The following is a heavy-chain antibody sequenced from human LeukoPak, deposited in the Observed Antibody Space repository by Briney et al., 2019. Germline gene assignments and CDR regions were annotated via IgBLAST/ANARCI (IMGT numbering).Heavy chain of an antibody. CDR2: IYSGGNT. CDR3: ARQQDTTNPGY. CDR1: GVTFSSNY. Sequence: GGSLRLSCAASGVTFSSNYMNWVRQAPGKGLEWVSIIYSGGNTYYPDSVKGRFTISRDNSKNTFYLQMNGTRAEDTAVYYCARQQDTTNPGYWGQGTLVTVSS. V-gene: IGHV3-66*04. J-gene: IGHJ4*02. D-gene: IGHD5-18*01.